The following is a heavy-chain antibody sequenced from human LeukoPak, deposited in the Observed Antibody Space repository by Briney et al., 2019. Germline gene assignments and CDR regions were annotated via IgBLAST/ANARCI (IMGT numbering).Heavy chain of an antibody. Sequence: GGSLRLSCAASGFTVSSNYMSWVRQALGKGLEWVSVIYSGGSTYYADSVKGRFTISRDNSKNTLYLQMNSLRAEDTAVYYCARDGQYSYGSDAFDIWGQGTMVTVSS. CDR3: ARDGQYSYGSDAFDI. CDR2: IYSGGST. CDR1: GFTVSSNY. D-gene: IGHD5-18*01. V-gene: IGHV3-53*01. J-gene: IGHJ3*02.